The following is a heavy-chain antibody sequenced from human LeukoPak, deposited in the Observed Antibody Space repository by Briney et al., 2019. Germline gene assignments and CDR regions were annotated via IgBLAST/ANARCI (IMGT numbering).Heavy chain of an antibody. CDR3: ARLYSSGWYEERFDY. CDR2: IYHSGGT. V-gene: IGHV4-4*02. CDR1: GGSISSSNW. Sequence: SETLSLTCAVSGGSISSSNWWSWVRQPPGKGLEWIGEIYHSGGTNYNPSLKSRVTISVDKSKNQFSLKLSSVTAADTAVYYCARLYSSGWYEERFDYWGQGTLVTVSS. J-gene: IGHJ4*02. D-gene: IGHD6-19*01.